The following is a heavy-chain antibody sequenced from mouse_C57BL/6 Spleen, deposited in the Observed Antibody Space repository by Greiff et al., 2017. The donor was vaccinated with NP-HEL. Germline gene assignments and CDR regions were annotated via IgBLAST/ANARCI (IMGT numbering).Heavy chain of an antibody. CDR3: ARYAGDGYYPDY. CDR1: GYSFTGYY. D-gene: IGHD2-3*01. Sequence: VQLQQSGPELVKPGASVKISCKASGYSFTGYYMNWVKQSPEKSLEWIGEINPSTGGTTYNQKFKAKATLTVDKSSSTAYMQLKSLTSEDSAVYYCARYAGDGYYPDYWGQGTTLTVSS. CDR2: INPSTGGT. V-gene: IGHV1-42*01. J-gene: IGHJ2*01.